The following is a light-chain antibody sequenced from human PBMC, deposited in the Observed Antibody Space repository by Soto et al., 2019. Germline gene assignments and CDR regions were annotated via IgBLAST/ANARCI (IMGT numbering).Light chain of an antibody. CDR2: SND. V-gene: IGLV1-44*01. J-gene: IGLJ2*01. Sequence: QSVLTQPPSVSGTPGQRIAISCFGSSSNIGSDAVNWYQQLPGTAPKLLIHSNDQRPSGVPDRFSGSKSGTSASLAISGLQSEDEADYYCATWDEGQSGHVIFGGGTKLTVL. CDR3: ATWDEGQSGHVI. CDR1: SSNIGSDA.